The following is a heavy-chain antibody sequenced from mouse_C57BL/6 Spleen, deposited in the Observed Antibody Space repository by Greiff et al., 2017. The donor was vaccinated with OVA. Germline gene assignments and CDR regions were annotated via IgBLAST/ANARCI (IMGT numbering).Heavy chain of an antibody. J-gene: IGHJ3*01. CDR2: IDPSDSYT. Sequence: QVQLQQPGAELVRPGTSVKLSCKASGYTFTSYWMHWVKQRPGQGLEWIGVIDPSDSYTNYNQKFKGKATLTVDTSSNTAYMQLSSLTSEDSAVYYYARGDGLYWGQGTLVTVSA. CDR1: GYTFTSYW. V-gene: IGHV1-59*01. CDR3: ARGDGLY. D-gene: IGHD2-3*01.